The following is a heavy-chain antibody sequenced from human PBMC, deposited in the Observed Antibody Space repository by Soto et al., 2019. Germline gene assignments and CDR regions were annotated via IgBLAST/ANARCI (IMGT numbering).Heavy chain of an antibody. J-gene: IGHJ1*01. CDR2: ISGKNGDT. D-gene: IGHD5-12*01. CDR1: GFTFTSYG. Sequence: QVQLVQSGAEVKKPGASVKVSCKASGFTFTSYGISWVRQAPGQGLEWMGWISGKNGDTNFAQKFQGRVPLPAATSTGTFSMEMRSLGSYGTAIYYCATDLGVDMVATSSGAVAGSRDYWGQGTLVTVSS. CDR3: ATDLGVDMVATSSGAVAGSRDY. V-gene: IGHV1-18*01.